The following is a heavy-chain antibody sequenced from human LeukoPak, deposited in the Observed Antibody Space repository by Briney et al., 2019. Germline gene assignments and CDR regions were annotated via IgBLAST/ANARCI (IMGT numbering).Heavy chain of an antibody. CDR1: GFTFSSYG. CDR2: ISYDGSNK. D-gene: IGHD6-13*01. J-gene: IGHJ6*03. CDR3: AKAGGAAAGNPNYYYYYMDV. V-gene: IGHV3-30*18. Sequence: PGRSLRLSCAASGFTFSSYGMHWVRQAPGKGLEWVAVISYDGSNKYYADSVRGRFTISRDNSKNTLYLQMNSLRAEDTAVYYCAKAGGAAAGNPNYYYYYMDVWGKGTTVTISS.